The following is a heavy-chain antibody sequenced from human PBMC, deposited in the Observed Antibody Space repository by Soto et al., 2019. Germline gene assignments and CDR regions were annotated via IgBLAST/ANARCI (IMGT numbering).Heavy chain of an antibody. CDR1: GFTFSSYA. V-gene: IGHV3-23*01. Sequence: PGGSLRLSCVASGFTFSSYAVSWVRQAPGKGLEWVSAISGSGGSTYYADSVKGRFTISRDNSKNTLYLHMNNLRAEDTAVYYCARSTYYDILTGSYYYYAMDVWGQGTTVTVSS. J-gene: IGHJ6*02. CDR3: ARSTYYDILTGSYYYYAMDV. CDR2: ISGSGGST. D-gene: IGHD3-9*01.